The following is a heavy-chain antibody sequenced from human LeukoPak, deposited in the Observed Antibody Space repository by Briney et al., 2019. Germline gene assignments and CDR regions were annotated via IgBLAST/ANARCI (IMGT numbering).Heavy chain of an antibody. D-gene: IGHD1-26*01. CDR1: GASITDYY. CDR3: ARHLGEGTYPMGR. V-gene: IGHV4-59*08. CDR2: IHISGKT. J-gene: IGHJ4*02. Sequence: PSETLSLTCTVSGASITDYYWSWIRQTPEMGLEYIGYIHISGKTYNNPSLKGRVTVSLDTSQNQFSLKLTSVTAADTAVYFCARHLGEGTYPMGRWGQGILVTVSS.